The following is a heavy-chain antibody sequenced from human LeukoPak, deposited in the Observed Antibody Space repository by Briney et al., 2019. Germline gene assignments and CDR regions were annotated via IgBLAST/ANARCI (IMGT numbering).Heavy chain of an antibody. D-gene: IGHD3-3*01. CDR1: GGSISSSSYY. J-gene: IGHJ4*02. CDR2: IYYSGST. Sequence: SETLSLTCTVSGGSISSSSYYWGWIRQPPGKGLEWIGSIYYSGSTYYNPSLKSRVTISVDTSKNQFSLKLSSVTAADTAVYYCARRWYDLWDYWGQGTLVTVSS. CDR3: ARRWYDLWDY. V-gene: IGHV4-39*01.